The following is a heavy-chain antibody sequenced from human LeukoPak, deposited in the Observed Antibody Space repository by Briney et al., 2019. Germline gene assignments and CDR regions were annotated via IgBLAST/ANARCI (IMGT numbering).Heavy chain of an antibody. D-gene: IGHD4/OR15-4a*01. CDR1: GFTFSSYS. Sequence: GGSLRLSCAASGFTFSSYSMNWVRQAPGKGLEWVSGTSDRGDYTYYADSVKGRFTISRDTSKNTLYLQMNSLRAEDTALYFCAKKAQYDGHYPLDYWGQGTLVTVSA. CDR3: AKKAQYDGHYPLDY. CDR2: TSDRGDYT. V-gene: IGHV3-23*01. J-gene: IGHJ4*02.